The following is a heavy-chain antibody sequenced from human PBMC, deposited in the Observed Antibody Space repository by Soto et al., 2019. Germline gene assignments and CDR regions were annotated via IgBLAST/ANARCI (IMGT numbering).Heavy chain of an antibody. CDR2: IYNSGST. CDR1: GGYIRGGCYS. V-gene: IGHV4-30-2*01. D-gene: IGHD3-3*01. CDR3: ATYRKFFAI. Sequence: WQILSLTCPVSGGYIRGGCYSWIRKRQPPGKGLEWIGFIYNSGSTYYNSSLKSRVTISVDRSKNHFFLNLTSVSAADTAGYYFATYRKFFAIWVQGTTVTVTS. J-gene: IGHJ6*01.